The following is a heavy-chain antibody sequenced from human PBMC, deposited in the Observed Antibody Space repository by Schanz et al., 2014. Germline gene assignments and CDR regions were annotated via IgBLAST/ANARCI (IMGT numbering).Heavy chain of an antibody. Sequence: QVQLLQSGAEVRKPGASMKVSCKASGYTFTTYYMLWVRQAPGQGLEWMGIINPGGGSTRYRQKCQGRISVTTDTSTSTVYLELSSLRSDDTAVYYCGRGFSRSEIDVWGQGTLITVSS. CDR1: GYTFTTYY. CDR3: GRGFSRSEIDV. CDR2: INPGGGST. D-gene: IGHD3-3*01. J-gene: IGHJ4*02. V-gene: IGHV1-46*03.